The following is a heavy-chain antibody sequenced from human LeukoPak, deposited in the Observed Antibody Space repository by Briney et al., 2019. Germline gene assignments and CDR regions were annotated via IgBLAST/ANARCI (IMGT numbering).Heavy chain of an antibody. D-gene: IGHD3-10*01. CDR1: GDSLSSYY. CDR3: ARHWGSGSYLPDY. J-gene: IGHJ4*02. CDR2: IYYSGST. V-gene: IGHV4-59*08. Sequence: SETLSLTCTVSGDSLSSYYWSWIRQPPGKGLEWIGYIYYSGSTNYNASLKSRVTISVDTSKNQFSLKLSSVTAADTAVYYCARHWGSGSYLPDYWGQGTLVTVSS.